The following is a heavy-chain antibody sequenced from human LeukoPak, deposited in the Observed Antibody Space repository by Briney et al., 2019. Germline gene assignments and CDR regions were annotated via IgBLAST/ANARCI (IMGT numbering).Heavy chain of an antibody. V-gene: IGHV1-69*13. J-gene: IGHJ5*02. Sequence: SVKVSCKASGYTFTGYYMSWVRQAPGQGLEWMGWIITIFGTTNYAQKFQGRVTSSADESTSTAYMELSSLRSEDTAVYYCARDSTYYDFWSGDYSITNWFDPWGQGTLVTVSS. CDR3: ARDSTYYDFWSGDYSITNWFDP. CDR1: GYTFTGYY. CDR2: IITIFGTT. D-gene: IGHD3-3*01.